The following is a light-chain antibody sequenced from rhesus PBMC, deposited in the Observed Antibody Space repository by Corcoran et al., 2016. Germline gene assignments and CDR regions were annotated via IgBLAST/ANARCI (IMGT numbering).Light chain of an antibody. CDR1: QNIYRN. V-gene: IGKV1S12*01. Sequence: DIQMTQSPSALSASVGDRVTISCRASQNIYRNLAWYQQKPGKAPKLLIYAASSLQTGIPSRFSGIGSGTDFTLTISSLQPEDSAAYYCQHYYDNPLTFGGGTKVELQ. J-gene: IGKJ4*01. CDR3: QHYYDNPLT. CDR2: AAS.